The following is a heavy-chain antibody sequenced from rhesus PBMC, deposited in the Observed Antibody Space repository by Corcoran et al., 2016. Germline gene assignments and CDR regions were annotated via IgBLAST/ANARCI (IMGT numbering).Heavy chain of an antibody. CDR2: IYGSGGST. D-gene: IGHD4-23*01. V-gene: IGHV4-93*01. J-gene: IGHJ4*01. Sequence: QVQLQESGPAVVKPSETLSLTCAVSGGSLSSGNWWSWIRQSPGKGLEWIGGIYGSGGSTEYNPSRKRRGNISKDTSKNQSSRKLSHVTAADAAVYYWARELNTVTHCDYCGQGVLVTVSS. CDR1: GGSLSSGNW. CDR3: ARELNTVTHCDY.